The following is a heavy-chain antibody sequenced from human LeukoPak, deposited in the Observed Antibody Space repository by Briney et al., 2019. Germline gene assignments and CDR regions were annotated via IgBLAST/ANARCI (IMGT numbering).Heavy chain of an antibody. CDR2: ISYDGIHK. V-gene: IGHV3-30*04. D-gene: IGHD3-10*01. CDR1: GFTFSNYA. CDR3: ARARAGSVDY. J-gene: IGHJ4*02. Sequence: GKSLGLSCAASGFTFSNYAMHWVRQAPGKGLEWVAVISYDGIHKYYADSIKGRFNISRDNSDHTLFLLVDSLRPDDTAVYYCARARAGSVDYWGQGTLVTVSS.